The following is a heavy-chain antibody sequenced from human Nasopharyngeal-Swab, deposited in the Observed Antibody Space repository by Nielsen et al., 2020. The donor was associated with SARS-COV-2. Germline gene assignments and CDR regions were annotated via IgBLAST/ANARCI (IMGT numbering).Heavy chain of an antibody. D-gene: IGHD3-22*01. CDR3: ARVGDSSGYYDFDY. V-gene: IGHV4-34*01. CDR2: INHSGST. Sequence: SETLSLTCAVYGGSFSGYYWSWIRPPPGKGLEWIGEINHSGSTNYNPSLKSRVTISVDTSKNQFSLKLSSVTAADTAVYYCARVGDSSGYYDFDYWGQGTLVTVSS. CDR1: GGSFSGYY. J-gene: IGHJ4*02.